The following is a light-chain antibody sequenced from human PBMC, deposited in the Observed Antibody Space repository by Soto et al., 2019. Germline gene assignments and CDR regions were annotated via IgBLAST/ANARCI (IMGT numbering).Light chain of an antibody. J-gene: IGLJ2*01. V-gene: IGLV1-51*01. CDR1: SSNIGNNY. CDR2: DNN. Sequence: QSVLTQPPSVSAAPGQKVTISCSGSSSNIGNNYVSWYQQLPGTAHKLLMYDNNKRPSGIPDRFSGSKSGTSATLGITGLQTGDEADYYCGTWDSSLRGVVFGGGTKVTVL. CDR3: GTWDSSLRGVV.